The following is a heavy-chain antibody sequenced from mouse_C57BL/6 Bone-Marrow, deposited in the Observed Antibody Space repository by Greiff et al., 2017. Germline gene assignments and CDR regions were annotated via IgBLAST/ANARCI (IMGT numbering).Heavy chain of an antibody. J-gene: IGHJ4*01. Sequence: VMLVESGAELVKPGASVKISCKASGYAFSSYWMNWVKQRPGKGLEWIGQIYPGDGDTNYNGKFKGKATLTADKSSSTAYMQLSSLTSEDSAVYFCARSDYGSSYDYAMDYWGQGTSVTVSS. D-gene: IGHD1-1*01. CDR1: GYAFSSYW. CDR3: ARSDYGSSYDYAMDY. CDR2: IYPGDGDT. V-gene: IGHV1-80*01.